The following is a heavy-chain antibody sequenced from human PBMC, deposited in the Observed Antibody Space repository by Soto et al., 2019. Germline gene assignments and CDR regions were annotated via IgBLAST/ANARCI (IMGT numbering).Heavy chain of an antibody. CDR2: IWYDGSNK. V-gene: IGHV3-33*01. CDR1: GFTFSSYG. CDR3: ARDHPDCSGGSCYYIDY. J-gene: IGHJ4*02. Sequence: QGQLVESGGGVVQPGRSLRLSCAASGFTFSSYGMHWVRQAPGKGLEWVAVIWYDGSNKYYADSVKGRFTSSRDNSKNTRYLQMNSRRDEDTAVYYCARDHPDCSGGSCYYIDYWGQGTLVTVSS. D-gene: IGHD2-15*01.